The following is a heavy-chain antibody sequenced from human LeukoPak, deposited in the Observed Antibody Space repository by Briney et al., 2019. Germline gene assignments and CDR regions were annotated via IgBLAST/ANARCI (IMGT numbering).Heavy chain of an antibody. D-gene: IGHD2-21*01. CDR2: IYYSGST. Sequence: PSETLSLTCTVSGGSISYYYWSWIRQPPGKGLEWIGYIYYSGSTNYNPSLKSRVTISVDTSKNQFSLKLSSVTAADTAVYYCARRVGMATPDDYWGQGTLVTVSS. V-gene: IGHV4-59*08. CDR1: GGSISYYY. CDR3: ARRVGMATPDDY. J-gene: IGHJ4*02.